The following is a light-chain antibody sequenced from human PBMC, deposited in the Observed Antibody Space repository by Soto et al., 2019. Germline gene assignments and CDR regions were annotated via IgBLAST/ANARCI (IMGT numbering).Light chain of an antibody. CDR1: SSDVGGYDY. Sequence: QSALTQPASVSGSPGQSITISCTGTSSDVGGYDYVSWYQLHPGKAPKLMVFEVNNRPSGVSYRFSGSKSGNTASLTISGLQAEDEADYFCSSYSISTAYLFGTGTKVNVL. CDR3: SSYSISTAYL. J-gene: IGLJ1*01. V-gene: IGLV2-14*01. CDR2: EVN.